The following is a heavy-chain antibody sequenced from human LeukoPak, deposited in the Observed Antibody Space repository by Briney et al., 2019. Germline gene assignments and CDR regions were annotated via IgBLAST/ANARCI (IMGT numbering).Heavy chain of an antibody. V-gene: IGHV1-2*02. CDR2: INPNSGGT. J-gene: IGHJ4*02. CDR1: GYTFTGYY. CDR3: ARDNLVGASDY. D-gene: IGHD1-26*01. Sequence: ASVKVSCKASGYTFTGYYMHWVRQAPGHGLGWMGWINPNSGGTNYAQKFQGRVTMTRDTSISTAYMELSRLRSDDAAVYYCARDNLVGASDYWGQGTLVTVSS.